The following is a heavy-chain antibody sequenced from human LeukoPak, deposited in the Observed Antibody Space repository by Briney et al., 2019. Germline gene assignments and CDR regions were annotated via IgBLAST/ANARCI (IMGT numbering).Heavy chain of an antibody. D-gene: IGHD3-10*01. CDR2: ISAYNGNT. V-gene: IGHV1-18*01. CDR1: GYTFTSYG. CDR3: ARDRDYYGSGSYHDY. J-gene: IGHJ4*02. Sequence: ASVKVSCKASGYTFTSYGIGWVRQAPGQGLEWMGWISAYNGNTNYAQKLQGRVTMTTDTSTSTAYMELRSLRSDDTGVYYCARDRDYYGSGSYHDYWGQGTLVTVSS.